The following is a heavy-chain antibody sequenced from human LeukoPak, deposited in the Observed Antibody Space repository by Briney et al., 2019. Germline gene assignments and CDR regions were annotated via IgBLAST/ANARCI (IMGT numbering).Heavy chain of an antibody. CDR2: IYHSGST. V-gene: IGHV4-30-2*01. CDR1: GGSISSGGYS. Sequence: PSQTLSLTCAVSGGSISSGGYSWSWIRQPPGKGLEWIGYIYHSGSTYYNPSLKSRVTISVDRSKNQFSLKLSSVTAADTAVYYCAREGSSWSRGDAFDIWGQGTMVTVSS. CDR3: AREGSSWSRGDAFDI. D-gene: IGHD6-13*01. J-gene: IGHJ3*02.